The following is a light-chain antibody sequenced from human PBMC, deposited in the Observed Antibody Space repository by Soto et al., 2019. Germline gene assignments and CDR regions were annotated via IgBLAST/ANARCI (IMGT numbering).Light chain of an antibody. V-gene: IGKV1-39*01. CDR3: QQTYSAPPL. CDR1: QRIGTN. J-gene: IGKJ1*01. Sequence: DIQMTQSPSSLSASIGDRVTLTCRASQRIGTNLNWYQQRPGKAPKLLIYAVSSLHSGVPSRFSGSGSGTDFTLSINSLQREDFATYYCQQTYSAPPLFGQGTKVEIK. CDR2: AVS.